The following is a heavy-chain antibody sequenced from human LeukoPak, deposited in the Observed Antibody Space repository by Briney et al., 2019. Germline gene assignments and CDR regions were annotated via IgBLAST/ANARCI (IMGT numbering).Heavy chain of an antibody. Sequence: GGSLRLSCAASGFTFSSYAMHWVRQAPGKGLERGAVISYDGSNKYYADSVKGRFTISRDNSKNTLYLQMNSLRAEDTAVYYCARPSLHTVGIAAAGGFFYWGQGTLVTVSS. CDR3: ARPSLHTVGIAAAGGFFY. CDR1: GFTFSSYA. V-gene: IGHV3-30*04. CDR2: ISYDGSNK. D-gene: IGHD6-13*01. J-gene: IGHJ4*02.